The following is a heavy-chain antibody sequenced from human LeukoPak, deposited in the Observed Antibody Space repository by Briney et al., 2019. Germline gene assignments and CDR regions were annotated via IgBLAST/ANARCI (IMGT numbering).Heavy chain of an antibody. D-gene: IGHD1-26*01. Sequence: GGSLRLSCAASGFTVSSNYMSWVRQAPGKGLEWVSIIYSGGSTFYADSVKGRFTISRDNSKNTLYLQMNSLRAEDTAVYYCAKGGSYLSAFDIWGQGTMVTVSS. CDR3: AKGGSYLSAFDI. J-gene: IGHJ3*02. V-gene: IGHV3-53*01. CDR1: GFTVSSNY. CDR2: IYSGGST.